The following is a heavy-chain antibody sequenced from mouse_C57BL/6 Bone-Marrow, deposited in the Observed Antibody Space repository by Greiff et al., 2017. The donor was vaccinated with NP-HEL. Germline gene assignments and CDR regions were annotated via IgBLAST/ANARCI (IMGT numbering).Heavy chain of an antibody. D-gene: IGHD2-3*01. CDR2: ISDGGSYT. Sequence: EVHLVESGGGLVKPGGSLKLSCAASGFTFSSYAMSWVRQTPEKRLEWVATISDGGSYTYYPDNVKGRFTISRDNAKNNLYLQMSHLKSEDTAMYYCARDQWLLPYFDYWGQGTTLTVSS. J-gene: IGHJ2*01. V-gene: IGHV5-4*01. CDR1: GFTFSSYA. CDR3: ARDQWLLPYFDY.